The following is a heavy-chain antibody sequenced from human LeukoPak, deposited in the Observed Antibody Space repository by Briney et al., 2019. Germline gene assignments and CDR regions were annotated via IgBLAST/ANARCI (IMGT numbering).Heavy chain of an antibody. J-gene: IGHJ5*02. CDR1: GFTFRNHA. CDR3: ARCTKYTTGWCNWFDP. D-gene: IGHD6-19*01. Sequence: PGGSLRLSCAASGFTFRNHAMNWVRQTPGKGLEWGSRISTDGVNTYYADSVKGRFTISRDTSKDTLYMQRNSLSAEDTAVYYCARCTKYTTGWCNWFDPWGQGTLVTVSS. CDR2: ISTDGVNT. V-gene: IGHV3-23*01.